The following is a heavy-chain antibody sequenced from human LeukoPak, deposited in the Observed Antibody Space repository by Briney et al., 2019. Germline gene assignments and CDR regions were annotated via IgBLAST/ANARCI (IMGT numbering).Heavy chain of an antibody. Sequence: GGSLRLSCAASGFTFSRSDMHWVRQAPGKGLEWVAFIRYDGSDKYYGNSVKGRFTISRDNSKNTLYLQMYSLRAEDTAVYYCAKADGDAPFDRWGQGTLVTVSS. J-gene: IGHJ4*02. CDR2: IRYDGSDK. V-gene: IGHV3-30*02. CDR3: AKADGDAPFDR. CDR1: GFTFSRSD. D-gene: IGHD2-2*01.